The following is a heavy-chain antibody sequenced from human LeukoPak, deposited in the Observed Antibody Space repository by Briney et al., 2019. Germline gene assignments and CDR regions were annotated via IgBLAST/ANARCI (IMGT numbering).Heavy chain of an antibody. J-gene: IGHJ6*02. CDR2: IGTAGDT. V-gene: IGHV3-13*01. CDR1: GFTFSSYD. Sequence: QAGGSLRLSCAASGFTFSSYDMHWVRQATGKGLEWVSAIGTAGDTYYPGSVKGRFTISRENAKNSLYLQMNSLRAGDTAVYYCARNPDVWQGYYYYGMDVWGQGTTVTVSS. CDR3: ARNPDVWQGYYYYGMDV.